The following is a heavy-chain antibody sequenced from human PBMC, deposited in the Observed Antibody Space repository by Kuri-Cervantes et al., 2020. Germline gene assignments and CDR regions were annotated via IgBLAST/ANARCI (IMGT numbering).Heavy chain of an antibody. CDR3: ATGTGPDIAVAGIVGRSGIVRGNWFDP. J-gene: IGHJ5*02. Sequence: ASVKVSCKASGYTFTSYGISWVRQAPGKGLEWMGGFDPEDGETIYAQKFQGRVTMTEDTSTDTAYMELSSLRSEDTAVYYCATGTGPDIAVAGIVGRSGIVRGNWFDPWGQGTLVTVSS. D-gene: IGHD6-19*01. CDR1: GYTFTSYG. CDR2: FDPEDGET. V-gene: IGHV1-24*01.